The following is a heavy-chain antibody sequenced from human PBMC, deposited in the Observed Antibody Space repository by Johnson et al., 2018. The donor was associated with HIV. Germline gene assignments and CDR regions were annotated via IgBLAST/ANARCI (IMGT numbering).Heavy chain of an antibody. J-gene: IGHJ3*02. V-gene: IGHV3-33*06. CDR3: AKQLYDLNYDFWSGYPI. D-gene: IGHD3-3*01. CDR1: GFTFSSYG. Sequence: QVQLVESGGGVVQPGRSLRLSCAASGFTFSSYGMHWVRQAPGKGLGWVAVIWYDGSNKYYADSVKGRFTISRDNSKNKLYLQMNSLRAEDTAVYYCAKQLYDLNYDFWSGYPIWGQGTMVTVSS. CDR2: IWYDGSNK.